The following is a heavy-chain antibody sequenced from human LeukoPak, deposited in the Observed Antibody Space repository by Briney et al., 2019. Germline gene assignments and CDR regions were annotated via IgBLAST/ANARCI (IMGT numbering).Heavy chain of an antibody. Sequence: PGGSLRLSCAASGFTFSSYAXSWVRQAPGKGLEWVSAISGSGGSTYYADSVKGRFTISRDNSKNTLYLQMNSLRAEDTAVYYCAKDPSYLWFGELSAWFDPWGQGTMVTVSS. CDR1: GFTFSSYA. D-gene: IGHD3-10*01. CDR3: AKDPSYLWFGELSAWFDP. J-gene: IGHJ5*02. CDR2: ISGSGGST. V-gene: IGHV3-23*01.